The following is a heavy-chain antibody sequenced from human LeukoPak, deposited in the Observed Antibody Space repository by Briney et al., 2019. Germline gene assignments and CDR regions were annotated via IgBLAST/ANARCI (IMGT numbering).Heavy chain of an antibody. CDR3: ARNYVTATLVDFDY. CDR1: GYAFTGYY. CDR2: INPNSGGT. J-gene: IGHJ4*02. Sequence: ASVKVSCKASGYAFTGYYMHWVRQAPGQGLEWMGRINPNSGGTNYAQKFQGRVTMTRDTSISTAYMELSGLRSDDTAVYYCARNYVTATLVDFDYWGQGTLVTVSS. V-gene: IGHV1-2*06. D-gene: IGHD2-21*02.